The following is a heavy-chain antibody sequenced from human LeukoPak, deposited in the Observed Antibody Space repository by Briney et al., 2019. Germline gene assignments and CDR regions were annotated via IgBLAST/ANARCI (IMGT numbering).Heavy chain of an antibody. Sequence: PSDTLSLTCGVYGGSLSGYYWSWIRQPPGKGLEWIGEINHSGSTNYNPSLKSRVTISVDTSKKQFSLKLNSVTAADTAVYYCARPRGTTYNWFDPWGQGTQVTVSS. J-gene: IGHJ5*02. CDR1: GGSLSGYY. D-gene: IGHD1-1*01. V-gene: IGHV4-34*01. CDR3: ARPRGTTYNWFDP. CDR2: INHSGST.